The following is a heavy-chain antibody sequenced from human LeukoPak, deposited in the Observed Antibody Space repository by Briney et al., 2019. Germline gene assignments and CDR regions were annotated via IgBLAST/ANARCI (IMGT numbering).Heavy chain of an antibody. CDR3: ARVHYLRGGNPILNAFDI. Sequence: SQTLSLTCTVSGGSISSGSYYWSWIRQPAGKGLEWIGRIYTSGSTNYNPSLKSRVTISVDTSKNQFSLKLSSVTAAETAVYYCARVHYLRGGNPILNAFDIWGQGTMVTVSS. CDR2: IYTSGST. CDR1: GGSISSGSYY. V-gene: IGHV4-61*02. J-gene: IGHJ3*02. D-gene: IGHD4-23*01.